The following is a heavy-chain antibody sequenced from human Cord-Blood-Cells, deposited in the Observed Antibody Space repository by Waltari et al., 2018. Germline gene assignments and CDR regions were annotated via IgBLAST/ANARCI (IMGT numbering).Heavy chain of an antibody. V-gene: IGHV3-23*04. CDR3: AKEGFWSGYFDY. D-gene: IGHD3-3*01. CDR1: GLTFSSYA. CDR2: ISGSGGST. Sequence: EVQRVESGGGLVQPGGSVRLSCAASGLTFSSYAMSWVRQAPGKGLGWVSAISGSGGSTYYADSVKGRFTISRDNSKNTLYLQMNSLRAEDTAVYYCAKEGFWSGYFDYWGQGTLVTVSS. J-gene: IGHJ4*02.